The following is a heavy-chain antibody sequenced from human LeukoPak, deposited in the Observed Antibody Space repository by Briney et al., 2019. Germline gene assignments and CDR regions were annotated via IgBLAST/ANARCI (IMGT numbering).Heavy chain of an antibody. J-gene: IGHJ6*03. D-gene: IGHD6-13*01. Sequence: ASVKVSCKASGYTFTSFAITWVRQTPGQGLEWMGGIIPIFGTTSYAQKFQDRVTITADKSTSTAYMKLSSLRSEDTAVYFCARVVGLTGYSSNWYSGYYYYMDVWGKGTTVTVSS. CDR1: GYTFTSFA. CDR3: ARVVGLTGYSSNWYSGYYYYMDV. CDR2: IIPIFGTT. V-gene: IGHV1-69*06.